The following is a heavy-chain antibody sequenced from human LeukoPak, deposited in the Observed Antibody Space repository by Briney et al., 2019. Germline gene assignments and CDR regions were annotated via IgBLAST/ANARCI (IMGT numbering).Heavy chain of an antibody. CDR1: GFTFDDYA. CDR2: ISWNSGSI. J-gene: IGHJ4*02. CDR3: AKGAGSGWYFYYFDY. D-gene: IGHD6-19*01. Sequence: GGSLRLSCAASGFTFDDYAMHWVRQAPGKGLEWVSGISWNSGSIGYADSVKGRFTISRDNAKNSLYLQMNSPRAEDTALYYCAKGAGSGWYFYYFDYWGQGTLVTVSS. V-gene: IGHV3-9*01.